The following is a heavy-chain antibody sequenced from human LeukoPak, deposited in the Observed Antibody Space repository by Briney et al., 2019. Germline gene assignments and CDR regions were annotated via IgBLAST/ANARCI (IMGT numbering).Heavy chain of an antibody. Sequence: GGSLRLSCAASGFTFSDYYMSCIRQAPGKGLLWCSYISSSGSTIYYADSVKGRFTISRDNAKNSLYLQMNSLRAEDTAVYYCARDVGYCSSTSCFNWFDPWGQGTLVTVSS. CDR3: ARDVGYCSSTSCFNWFDP. D-gene: IGHD2-2*01. J-gene: IGHJ5*02. CDR1: GFTFSDYY. V-gene: IGHV3-11*01. CDR2: ISSSGSTI.